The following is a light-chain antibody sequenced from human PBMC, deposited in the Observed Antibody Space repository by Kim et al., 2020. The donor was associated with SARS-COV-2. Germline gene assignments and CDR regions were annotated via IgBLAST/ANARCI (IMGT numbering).Light chain of an antibody. CDR2: DAS. Sequence: EIVLTQSPATLSLSPGERATLSCRASQSVSSHLAWYQQRPGQAPRLLIYDASNRATGIPARFSGSGSGRDFTLTIGNLEPEDFAVYYCQQRSNWPLTFGGGTKLEI. CDR3: QQRSNWPLT. J-gene: IGKJ4*01. CDR1: QSVSSH. V-gene: IGKV3-11*02.